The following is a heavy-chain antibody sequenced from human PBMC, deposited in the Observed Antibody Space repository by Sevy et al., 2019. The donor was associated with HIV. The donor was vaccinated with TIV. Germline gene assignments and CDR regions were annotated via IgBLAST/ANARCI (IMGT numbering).Heavy chain of an antibody. CDR2: FSFGCGRI. CDR3: AREGCTQPHDY. J-gene: IGHJ4*02. D-gene: IGHD2-8*01. CDR1: GFTFAKYS. V-gene: IGHV3-23*01. Sequence: GGSLRLSCAASGFTFAKYSMSWVRQAPGKGLEWVSTFSFGCGRINYAASVKGRLTISRDDSKKTLFLQMNSLRAEDTATYFCAREGCTQPHDYWGQGTLVTVSS.